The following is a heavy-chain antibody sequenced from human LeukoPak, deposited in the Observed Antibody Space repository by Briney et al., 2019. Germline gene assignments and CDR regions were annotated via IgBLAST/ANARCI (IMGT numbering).Heavy chain of an antibody. CDR3: ARVYYDFWSGFLY. V-gene: IGHV3-7*03. Sequence: GGSLRLSCAASGFTFNNYWMSWVRQAPGKGLEWVANIKQDGSEKYYVDSVKGRFTISRDNAKNSLYLQMNSLRAEDTAVYYCARVYYDFWSGFLYWGQGTLVTVSS. CDR2: IKQDGSEK. J-gene: IGHJ4*02. CDR1: GFTFNNYW. D-gene: IGHD3-3*01.